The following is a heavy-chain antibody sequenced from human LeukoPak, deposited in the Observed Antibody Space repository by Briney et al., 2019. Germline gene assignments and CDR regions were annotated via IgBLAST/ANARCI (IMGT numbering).Heavy chain of an antibody. CDR3: ARVGRSSGWYTYWYFDL. CDR1: GGSISSGGYY. D-gene: IGHD6-19*01. V-gene: IGHV4-61*08. CDR2: IYYSGST. J-gene: IGHJ2*01. Sequence: SETLSLTCTVSGGSISSGGYYWSWIRQPPGKGLEWIGYIYYSGSTNYNPSLKSRVTISVDTSKNQFSLKLSSVTAADTAVYYCARVGRSSGWYTYWYFDLWGRGTLVTVSS.